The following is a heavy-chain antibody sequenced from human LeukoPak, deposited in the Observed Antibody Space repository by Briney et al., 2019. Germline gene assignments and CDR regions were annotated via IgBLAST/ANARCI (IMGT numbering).Heavy chain of an antibody. V-gene: IGHV4-59*01. CDR1: GGSISSYY. Sequence: SETLSLTCTVSGGSISSYYWSWIRQPPGKGLEWIGYIYYSGSTNYNPSLKSRVTISVDTSKNQFSLKLSSVTAADTAVYFCARVPPYYYDSSGHFVSAFDIWGQGTMVTVSS. D-gene: IGHD3-22*01. CDR3: ARVPPYYYDSSGHFVSAFDI. J-gene: IGHJ3*02. CDR2: IYYSGST.